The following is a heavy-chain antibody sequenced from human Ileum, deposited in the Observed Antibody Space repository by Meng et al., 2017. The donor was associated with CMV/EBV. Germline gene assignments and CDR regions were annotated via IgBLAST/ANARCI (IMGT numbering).Heavy chain of an antibody. CDR1: GFAISTTG. CDR2: TRYEGSNI. D-gene: IGHD4-23*01. V-gene: IGHV3-30*02. Sequence: GESLKISCVASGFAISTTGMHWVRQAPGKGLECVAFTRYEGSNIYYADSVKGRFTISRDNSRNTVSLQMDSLRAEDTALYYCAKDRVLATRGSSFANLYYYGMDVCGQGTTVTVSS. J-gene: IGHJ6*02. CDR3: AKDRVLATRGSSFANLYYYGMDV.